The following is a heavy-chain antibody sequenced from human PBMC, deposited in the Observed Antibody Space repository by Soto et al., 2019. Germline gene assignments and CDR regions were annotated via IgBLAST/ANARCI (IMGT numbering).Heavy chain of an antibody. CDR1: GGTFSSYA. D-gene: IGHD2-21*02. CDR2: IIPIFGTA. CDR3: ARDREVYCGGDCYTFDY. V-gene: IGHV1-69*01. J-gene: IGHJ4*02. Sequence: QVQLVQSGAEVKKPGSSVKVSCKASGGTFSSYAISWVRQAPGQGLEWMGGIIPIFGTANYAQKFQGRVTISADESTSTAYMELSSLRSVDTAVYYCARDREVYCGGDCYTFDYWGQGTLVTVSS.